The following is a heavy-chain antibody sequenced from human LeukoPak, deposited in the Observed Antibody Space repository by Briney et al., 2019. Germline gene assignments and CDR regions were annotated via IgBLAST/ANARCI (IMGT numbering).Heavy chain of an antibody. J-gene: IGHJ3*02. V-gene: IGHV3-48*03. Sequence: PGGSLRLSCAASGFTFSSYEMNWARQAPGKGLEWVSYISSSGSTIYYADSVKGRFTISRDNAKNSLYLQMNSLRAEDTAVYYCARDIHSVAFDIWGQGTMVTVSS. CDR3: ARDIHSVAFDI. CDR1: GFTFSSYE. CDR2: ISSSGSTI.